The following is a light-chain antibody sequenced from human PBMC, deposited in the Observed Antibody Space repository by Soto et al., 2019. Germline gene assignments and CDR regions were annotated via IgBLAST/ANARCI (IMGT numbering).Light chain of an antibody. CDR3: VSYAVGTYV. V-gene: IGLV2-8*01. CDR1: SSDVGGYIF. Sequence: QSALTQPPSASGSPGQSVTISRTGTSSDVGGYIFVSWYQQHPGKAPKLMIYDVNKRPSGVPERFSGSKSDNTASLTVSGLQAEDEAVYYCVSYAVGTYVSGTGTKLTVL. J-gene: IGLJ1*01. CDR2: DVN.